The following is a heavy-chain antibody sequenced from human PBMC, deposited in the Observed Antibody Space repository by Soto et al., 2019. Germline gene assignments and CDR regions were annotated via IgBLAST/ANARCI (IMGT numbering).Heavy chain of an antibody. J-gene: IGHJ4*02. D-gene: IGHD2-15*01. CDR1: EFTFANHA. CDR2: ISGSGGST. V-gene: IGHV3-23*01. Sequence: PVVSLRLCCTAAEFTFANHAMYWVRQAPGQGLECVSAISGSGGSTYYADSVKGRFTISRDNSKNTVYLQMNSLRAEDTFVYYCAKDDCSGAGCYQDYWGQGTLVTVSS. CDR3: AKDDCSGAGCYQDY.